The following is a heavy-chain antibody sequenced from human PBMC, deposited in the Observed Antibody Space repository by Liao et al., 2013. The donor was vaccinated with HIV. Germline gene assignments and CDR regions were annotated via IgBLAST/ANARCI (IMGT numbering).Heavy chain of an antibody. V-gene: IGHV4-30-2*01. CDR1: GVSLRTSSHS. CDR2: IYQSGST. Sequence: QLQESGSQVARPSQTLSLSCAVSGVSLRTSSHSWAWIRRPPGQGLEWIGSIYQSGSTHSNPSLRSRVTLSLDTYQNRFSLRLASVSAADTSVYYCARDRSSLGFFDWFDPWGQGTLVTVSS. D-gene: IGHD6-6*01. CDR3: ARDRSSLGFFDWFDP. J-gene: IGHJ5*02.